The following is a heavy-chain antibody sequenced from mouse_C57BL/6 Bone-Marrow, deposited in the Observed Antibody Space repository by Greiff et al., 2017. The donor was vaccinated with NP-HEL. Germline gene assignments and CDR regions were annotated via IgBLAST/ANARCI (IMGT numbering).Heavy chain of an antibody. CDR1: GYAFSSYW. D-gene: IGHD1-1*01. Sequence: QVQLQQSGAELVKPGASVKISCKASGYAFSSYWMNWVKQRPGKGLEWIGQIYPGDGDTNYNGKFKGKATLTADKSSSTAYMQLSSLTSEDSAVYFCARPGYYGSSSWFAYWGQGTLVTVSA. CDR2: IYPGDGDT. V-gene: IGHV1-80*01. J-gene: IGHJ3*01. CDR3: ARPGYYGSSSWFAY.